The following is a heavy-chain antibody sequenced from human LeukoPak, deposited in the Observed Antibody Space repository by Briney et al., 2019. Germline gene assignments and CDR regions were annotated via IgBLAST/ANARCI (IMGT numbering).Heavy chain of an antibody. J-gene: IGHJ5*02. CDR1: GGTFSSYA. Sequence: SVKVSCKASGGTFSSYAISWVRQAPGQGLEWMGMIIPLLTRPKYAKKFQGRVTITADESADTAYMEVSRLTSEDTAVFFCAIVPKTGMPAITWGPGTLVSVSS. D-gene: IGHD6-6*01. CDR3: AIVPKTGMPAIT. V-gene: IGHV1-69*13. CDR2: IIPLLTRP.